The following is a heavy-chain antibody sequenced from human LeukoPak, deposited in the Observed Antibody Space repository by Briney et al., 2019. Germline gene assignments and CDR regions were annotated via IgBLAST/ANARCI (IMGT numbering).Heavy chain of an antibody. CDR2: IIPIFGTA. CDR1: GGTFSSYA. V-gene: IGHV1-69*13. CDR3: ARTTNGYYYGMDV. Sequence: GASVKVSCKASGGTFSSYAISWVRQAPGQGLEWMGGIIPIFGTANYAQKFQGRVTITADESTSTAYMELSSLRSEDTAVYYCARTTNGYYYGMDVWGQGTTVTVSS. D-gene: IGHD4-17*01. J-gene: IGHJ6*02.